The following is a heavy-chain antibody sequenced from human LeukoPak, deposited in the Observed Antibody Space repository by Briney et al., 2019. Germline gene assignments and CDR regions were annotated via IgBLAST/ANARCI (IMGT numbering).Heavy chain of an antibody. Sequence: GGSLRLSCAASGCTFDDYGMSWVRQAPGKGLEGVSGINWNGGSTGYADSVKGRFTISRDNAKNSLYLQMNRLRAEDTALYYCARARSDHPTLSFLHYYYYMDVWGKGPTVTVSS. V-gene: IGHV3-20*04. D-gene: IGHD1-14*01. CDR3: ARARSDHPTLSFLHYYYYMDV. J-gene: IGHJ6*03. CDR1: GCTFDDYG. CDR2: INWNGGST.